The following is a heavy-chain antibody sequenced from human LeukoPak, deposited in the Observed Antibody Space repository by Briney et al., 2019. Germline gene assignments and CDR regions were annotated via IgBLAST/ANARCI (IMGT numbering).Heavy chain of an antibody. V-gene: IGHV4-59*01. Sequence: SETLSLTCTVSGGSISSYYWSWIRQPPGKGLEWIGYIYYSGSTNYNPSLKSRVTISVDTSKNQSSLKLSSVTAADTAVYYCARVPYSGSYYLSAGAFDIWGQGTMVTVSS. CDR1: GGSISSYY. CDR2: IYYSGST. J-gene: IGHJ3*02. D-gene: IGHD1-26*01. CDR3: ARVPYSGSYYLSAGAFDI.